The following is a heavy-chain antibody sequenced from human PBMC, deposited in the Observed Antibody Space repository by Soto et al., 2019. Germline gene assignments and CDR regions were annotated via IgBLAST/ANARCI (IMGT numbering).Heavy chain of an antibody. J-gene: IGHJ5*02. CDR3: ARQMVSSGWHYGNWFDP. CDR2: IIPIFNAA. CDR1: GGTFSTYA. Sequence: QEQLVQSGAEVKKPGSSVKVSCKVSGGTFSTYAISWVRQAPGQGLEWMGGIIPIFNAAKYAQKFQGRVTITADKSTSTAHMELSSLRSEDTAVYYCARQMVSSGWHYGNWFDPRGQGTPVTVSS. V-gene: IGHV1-69*06. D-gene: IGHD6-19*01.